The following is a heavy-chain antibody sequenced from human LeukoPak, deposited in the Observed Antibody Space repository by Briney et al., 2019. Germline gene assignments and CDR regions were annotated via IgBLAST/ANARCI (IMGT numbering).Heavy chain of an antibody. CDR3: ASGYSYGYLTC. D-gene: IGHD5-18*01. CDR1: GFTFSSYS. V-gene: IGHV3-21*01. CDR2: ISSSSSYI. Sequence: GGSLRLSCAASGFTFSSYSMNWVRQAPGKGLEWFSSISSSSSYIYYADSVKGRFTISRDNAKNSLYLQMNSLGAEDTAVYYCASGYSYGYLTCWGQGTLVTVSS. J-gene: IGHJ4*02.